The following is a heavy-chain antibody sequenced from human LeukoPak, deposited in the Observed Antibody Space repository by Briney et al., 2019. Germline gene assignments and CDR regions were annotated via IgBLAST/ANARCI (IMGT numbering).Heavy chain of an antibody. CDR2: ISYDGSNK. D-gene: IGHD6-19*01. Sequence: GGSLRLSCAASGFTFSSYAMHWVRQAPGKGLEWVAVISYDGSNKYYADSVKGRFTISRDNSKNTLYLQMNSLRAEDTAVYYCARADDRSGGLFDHWGQGTLVTVSS. J-gene: IGHJ4*02. CDR1: GFTFSSYA. CDR3: ARADDRSGGLFDH. V-gene: IGHV3-30*04.